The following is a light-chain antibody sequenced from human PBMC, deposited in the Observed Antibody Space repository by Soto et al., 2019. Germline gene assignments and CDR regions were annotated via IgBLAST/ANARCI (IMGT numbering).Light chain of an antibody. Sequence: QSVLTQPPSVSGAPGQRVTISCTGSSSNIGAGYDVHWYQQLPGTAPKLLIYGNSNRPSGVPDRFSGSKSGTSASLAITGLQAEDEAEYYCQSYDSSLSAPYVFGTGTQLTVL. J-gene: IGLJ1*01. CDR2: GNS. V-gene: IGLV1-40*01. CDR3: QSYDSSLSAPYV. CDR1: SSNIGAGYD.